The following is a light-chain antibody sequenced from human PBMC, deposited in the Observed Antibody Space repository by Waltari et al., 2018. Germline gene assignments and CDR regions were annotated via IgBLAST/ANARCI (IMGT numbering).Light chain of an antibody. V-gene: IGLV4-69*01. Sequence: QVVLTQSPSASASLGASVKLTCTLSSGHSPYAIAWHQQQPEKGPRYLMKVNSDGSQSKGDGIPDRFSGSSSGAERYLTISSLQSEDEADYYCQTWGTGIRVFGGGTKLTVL. CDR3: QTWGTGIRV. CDR1: SGHSPYA. J-gene: IGLJ3*02. CDR2: VNSDGSQ.